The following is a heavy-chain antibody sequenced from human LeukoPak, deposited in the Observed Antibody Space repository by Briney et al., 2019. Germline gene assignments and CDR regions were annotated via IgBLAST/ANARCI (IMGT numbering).Heavy chain of an antibody. CDR2: INPSGGST. J-gene: IGHJ2*01. CDR3: ARDPRYGYWYFDL. D-gene: IGHD5-18*01. CDR1: GYTFTSYY. Sequence: ASVKVSCKASGYTFTSYYMHWVRQAPGQGLKWMGIINPSGGSTSYAQKFQGRVTMTRDTSTSTVYMELSSLRAEDTAVYYCARDPRYGYWYFDLWGRGTLVTVSS. V-gene: IGHV1-46*01.